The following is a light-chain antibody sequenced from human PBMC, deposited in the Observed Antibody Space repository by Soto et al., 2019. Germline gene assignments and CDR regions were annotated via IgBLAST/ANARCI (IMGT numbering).Light chain of an antibody. J-gene: IGKJ4*01. CDR1: QNVNNN. CDR3: QQYNNWALT. Sequence: EIVMTQSPATLSVSPGERATLSCRASQNVNNNLAWYQQKPGQAPRLLVYDTSYRATGVPDRFSGSGSGKDFTLTISRLEPEDFAVYYCQQYNNWALTFGGGPKVDIK. V-gene: IGKV3D-15*01. CDR2: DTS.